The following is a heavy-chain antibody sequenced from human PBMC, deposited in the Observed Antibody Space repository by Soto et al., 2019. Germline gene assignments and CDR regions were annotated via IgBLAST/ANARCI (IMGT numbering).Heavy chain of an antibody. Sequence: QVQLVQSGAEVKKPGASVKVSCKASGYRFSSFAMHWVRQAPGQRLEWMGWINAGNDNTKYSQKFQGRVTITRDTSANTVYMELSSLRSEDTSVYYCARGGGSFPYFDSWGQGTLVTVSS. CDR1: GYRFSSFA. J-gene: IGHJ4*02. D-gene: IGHD1-26*01. CDR3: ARGGGSFPYFDS. CDR2: INAGNDNT. V-gene: IGHV1-3*01.